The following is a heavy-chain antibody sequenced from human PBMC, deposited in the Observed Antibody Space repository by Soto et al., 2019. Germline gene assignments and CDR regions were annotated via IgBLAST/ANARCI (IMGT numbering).Heavy chain of an antibody. V-gene: IGHV4-59*01. CDR3: AGSIVATIFDY. D-gene: IGHD5-12*01. J-gene: IGHJ4*02. CDR1: GGSISSYY. Sequence: SETLSLTCTVSGGSISSYYWSWIRQPPGKGLEWIGYIYYSGSTNYNPSLKSRVTISVDTSKNQFSLKLSSVTAADTAVYYCAGSIVATIFDYWGQGTLVTVSS. CDR2: IYYSGST.